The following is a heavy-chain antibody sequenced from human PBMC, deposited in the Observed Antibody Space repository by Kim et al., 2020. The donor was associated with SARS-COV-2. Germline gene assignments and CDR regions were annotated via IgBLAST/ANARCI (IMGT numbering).Heavy chain of an antibody. Sequence: VKGRFTISRDNSKNTLYLQMNSLRAEDTAVYYCAKEGEYCSGGSCYSLDYWGQGTLVTVSS. CDR3: AKEGEYCSGGSCYSLDY. J-gene: IGHJ4*02. D-gene: IGHD2-15*01. V-gene: IGHV3-30*02.